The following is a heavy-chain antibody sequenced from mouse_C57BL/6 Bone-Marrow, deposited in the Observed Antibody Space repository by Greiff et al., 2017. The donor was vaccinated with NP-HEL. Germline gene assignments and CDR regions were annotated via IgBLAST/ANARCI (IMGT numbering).Heavy chain of an antibody. CDR2: ISSGGSYT. J-gene: IGHJ2*01. CDR3: ATAQATSVDY. V-gene: IGHV5-6*01. D-gene: IGHD3-2*02. Sequence: EVKLMESGGDLVKPGGSLKLSCAASGFTFSSYGMSWVCQTPDKRLEWVATISSGGSYTYYPDSVKGRFTISRDNAKNTLYLQMSSLKSEDTAMYYCATAQATSVDYWGQGTTLTVSS. CDR1: GFTFSSYG.